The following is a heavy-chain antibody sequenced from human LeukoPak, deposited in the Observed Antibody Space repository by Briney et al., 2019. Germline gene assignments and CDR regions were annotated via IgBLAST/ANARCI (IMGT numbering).Heavy chain of an antibody. CDR2: IYYSGST. J-gene: IGHJ6*02. D-gene: IGHD5-18*01. CDR1: GGSISSSGYH. Sequence: SQTLSLTCTVSGGSISSSGYHWSWIRQHPGRGLEWIGYIYYSGSTYYNPSLKSRVTISVDTSKNQFSLKLSSVTAADTAVYYCAGDHTALYGMDVWGQGTTVTVSS. V-gene: IGHV4-31*03. CDR3: AGDHTALYGMDV.